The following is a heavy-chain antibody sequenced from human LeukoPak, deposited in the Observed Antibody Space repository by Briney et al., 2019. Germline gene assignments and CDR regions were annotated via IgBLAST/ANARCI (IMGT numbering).Heavy chain of an antibody. CDR2: IKFDGSEI. CDR1: GSRLGDYW. D-gene: IGHD3-22*01. Sequence: GGSLRLSCEASGSRLGDYWMTWVRQAPGKGLECVGNIKFDGSEIYYRDSVRGRFTISRDNAKNSLYLQMNGLRVEDTGVYYCTRDLNHDSSGWGQGTLVTVS. CDR3: TRDLNHDSSG. J-gene: IGHJ4*02. V-gene: IGHV3-7*01.